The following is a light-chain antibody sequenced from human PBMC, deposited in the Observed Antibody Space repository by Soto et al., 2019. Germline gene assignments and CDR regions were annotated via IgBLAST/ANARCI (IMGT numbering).Light chain of an antibody. CDR1: SSDVGGYNY. CDR2: EVT. V-gene: IGLV2-8*01. CDR3: SSYAASNNFYFV. Sequence: QSALTQPPSASGSPGQSVTISCTGTSSDVGGYNYVSWYQQYPGRAPKLMIYEVTKRPSGVPDRFSGSKSGNTASLTVSGSQAEDEADYYCSSYAASNNFYFVFGGGTKLTVL. J-gene: IGLJ3*02.